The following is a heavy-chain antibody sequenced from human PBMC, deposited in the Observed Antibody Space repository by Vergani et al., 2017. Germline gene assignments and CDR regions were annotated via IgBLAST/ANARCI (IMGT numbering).Heavy chain of an antibody. V-gene: IGHV4-61*02. CDR2: IYSSGTT. J-gene: IGHJ3*01. Sequence: QVQLQESGPGLVKPSQTLSLTCTVSGGAFSSGGQSWTWVRQPANQGLEWIGRIYSSGTTNYNPSLRSRGTMSVDTSKKQFSLELTSVTAADTAVYYCARDGGDYDKDALDLWGLGTMVTV. D-gene: IGHD2-21*02. CDR3: ARDGGDYDKDALDL. CDR1: GGAFSSGGQS.